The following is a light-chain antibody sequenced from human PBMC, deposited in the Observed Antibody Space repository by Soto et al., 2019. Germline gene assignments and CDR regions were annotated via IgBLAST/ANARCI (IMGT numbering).Light chain of an antibody. J-gene: IGLJ2*01. Sequence: QSVLTQTPSASVTPGQRITISCSGSNSNMGRNYVYWYQQVPGTAPKLLMYRNDVRPSGVPDRFTGSKSGTSASLAISGLRSEDEADYYCAVWDNSLNGVAFGGGTKLTVL. V-gene: IGLV1-47*01. CDR2: RND. CDR3: AVWDNSLNGVA. CDR1: NSNMGRNY.